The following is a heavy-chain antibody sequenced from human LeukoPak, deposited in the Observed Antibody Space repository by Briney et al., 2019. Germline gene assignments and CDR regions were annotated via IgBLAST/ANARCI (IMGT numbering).Heavy chain of an antibody. Sequence: GGSLRLSCAASGFTFSSYWMTWVRQAPGKGLEWVANINQDGNGKYYVDSVKGRFTISRDNAKNSLYLQMNSLRAEDTAVYYCARSLGYCSGGSCYPFDYWGQGTLVTVSS. CDR1: GFTFSSYW. J-gene: IGHJ4*02. CDR2: INQDGNGK. D-gene: IGHD2-15*01. CDR3: ARSLGYCSGGSCYPFDY. V-gene: IGHV3-7*01.